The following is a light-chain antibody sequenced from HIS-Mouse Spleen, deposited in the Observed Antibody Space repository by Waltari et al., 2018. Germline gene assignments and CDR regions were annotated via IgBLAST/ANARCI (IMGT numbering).Light chain of an antibody. CDR2: EVS. CDR1: SSDVGCYNY. Sequence: QSALTQPPSASGSPGQSVTISCPGTSSDVGCYNYVSRYQQHPGKAPKLMIYEVSKRPSGVPDRFSGSKSGNPASLTVSGLQAEDEADYYCSSYAGSNNYVFGTGTKVTVL. V-gene: IGLV2-8*01. J-gene: IGLJ1*01. CDR3: SSYAGSNNYV.